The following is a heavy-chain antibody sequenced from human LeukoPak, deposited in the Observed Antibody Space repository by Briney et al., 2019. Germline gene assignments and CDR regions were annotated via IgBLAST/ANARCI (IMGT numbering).Heavy chain of an antibody. V-gene: IGHV4-61*08. CDR3: ARAVSASTVYYFDY. J-gene: IGHJ4*02. CDR2: IYYSGST. CDR1: GGSISSGDYY. Sequence: SETLSLTCTVSGGSISSGDYYWSWIRQPPGKGLEWIGYIYYSGSTNYNPSLKSRVTISVDTSKIQFSLKLSSVTAADTAVYYCARAVSASTVYYFDYWGQGTLVTVSS. D-gene: IGHD4-17*01.